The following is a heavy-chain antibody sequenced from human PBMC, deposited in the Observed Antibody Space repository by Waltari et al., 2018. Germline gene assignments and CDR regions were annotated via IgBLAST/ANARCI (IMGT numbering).Heavy chain of an antibody. V-gene: IGHV3-49*04. J-gene: IGHJ4*02. Sequence: EVQLVESGGGLVQPGRSLRLSCTASGFTFGDYAMRWVRRAPGKGLEWVGFIRSKAYGGTTEYAASVKGRFTISRDDSKSIAYLQMNSLKTEDTAVYYCTRDWDYYDSSGYGYWGQGTLVTVSS. CDR3: TRDWDYYDSSGYGY. CDR2: IRSKAYGGTT. CDR1: GFTFGDYA. D-gene: IGHD3-22*01.